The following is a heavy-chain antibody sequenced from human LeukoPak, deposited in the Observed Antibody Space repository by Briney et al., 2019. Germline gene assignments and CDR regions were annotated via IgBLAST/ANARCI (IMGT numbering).Heavy chain of an antibody. CDR1: GYSFTSYW. CDR2: IYPGDSDT. D-gene: IGHD6-19*01. Sequence: GESLKISCKGSGYSFTSYWIGWVRQMPGKGLEWMGIIYPGDSDTRYSPSFQGQVTISADKSISTAYLQWSSLKASDTAIYYCARSSPRRYSSGWWIDYWGQGTLVTVSS. V-gene: IGHV5-51*01. J-gene: IGHJ4*02. CDR3: ARSSPRRYSSGWWIDY.